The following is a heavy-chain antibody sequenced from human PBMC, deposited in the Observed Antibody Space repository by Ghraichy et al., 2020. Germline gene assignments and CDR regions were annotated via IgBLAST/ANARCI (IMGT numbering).Heavy chain of an antibody. D-gene: IGHD2-2*02. CDR3: ARLRYKDRGGFDY. V-gene: IGHV4-39*01. CDR1: GGSISSSSYY. Sequence: ESLNISCTVSGGSISSSSYYWGWIRQPPGKGLEWIGSIYYSGCTYYNTSLKSRVTISVDTSKNQFSLKLSSVTAADTAVYYCARLRYKDRGGFDYWGQGTLVTVSS. CDR2: IYYSGCT. J-gene: IGHJ4*02.